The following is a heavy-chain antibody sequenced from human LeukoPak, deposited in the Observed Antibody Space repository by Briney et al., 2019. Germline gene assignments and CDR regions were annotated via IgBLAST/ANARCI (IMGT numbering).Heavy chain of an antibody. CDR3: ARQIWGNPPTH. CDR1: GGSFSGYY. J-gene: IGHJ4*02. V-gene: IGHV4-34*01. D-gene: IGHD3-16*01. Sequence: PSETLSLTCAVYGGSFSGYYWSWIRQPPGKGLEWIGEINHSGSTNYNPSLKSRVTISVDTSKNQFSLKLSSVTAADTAVYYCARQIWGNPPTHWGQGTLVTVSS. CDR2: INHSGST.